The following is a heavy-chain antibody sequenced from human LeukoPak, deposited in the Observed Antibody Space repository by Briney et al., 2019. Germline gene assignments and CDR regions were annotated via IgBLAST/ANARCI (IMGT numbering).Heavy chain of an antibody. CDR1: GFSISNYY. CDR2: IFYTGST. D-gene: IGHD5-18*01. Sequence: SETLSLTCTVSGFSISNYYWSWIRQPPGKGLEWVGYIFYTGSTKYNTSLKSRVIISVDTTNNQFSLQLSSVTAADTAVYYSARVGRYTYGYDFDYWGQGTLVTVSS. V-gene: IGHV4-59*01. CDR3: ARVGRYTYGYDFDY. J-gene: IGHJ4*02.